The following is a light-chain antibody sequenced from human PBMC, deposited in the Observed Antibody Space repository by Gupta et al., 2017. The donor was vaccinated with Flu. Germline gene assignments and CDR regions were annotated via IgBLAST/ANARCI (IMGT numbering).Light chain of an antibody. CDR3: STQESRSSTWV. CDR1: SSNIEHDD. CDR2: ENN. V-gene: IGLV1-51*02. J-gene: IGLJ3*02. Sequence: VTLSCTGTSSNIEHDDVSGYRQLQETAPNLLMFENNKRHSATPARDSGSKSGTAATLSITGLQTGDVADYYCSTQESRSSTWVFGGGTKLTVL.